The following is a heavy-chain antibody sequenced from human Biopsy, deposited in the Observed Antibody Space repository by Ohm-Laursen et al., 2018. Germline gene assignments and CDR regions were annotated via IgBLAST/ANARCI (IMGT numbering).Heavy chain of an antibody. J-gene: IGHJ4*02. V-gene: IGHV4-30-4*02. CDR1: DFPLSSGAFY. Sequence: SDTLSLTCRVSDFPLSSGAFYWSWIRRRPGKGLEWIGYIYYSGTTSFNPSLKSRVTMSVDTSANHFSLKLNSVTAADTALYYCARSPASTWTGYFESWGQGSLVTVSS. D-gene: IGHD6-13*01. CDR2: IYYSGTT. CDR3: ARSPASTWTGYFES.